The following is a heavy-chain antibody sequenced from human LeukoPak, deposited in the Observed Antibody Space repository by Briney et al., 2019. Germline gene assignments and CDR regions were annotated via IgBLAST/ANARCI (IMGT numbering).Heavy chain of an antibody. J-gene: IGHJ2*01. Sequence: PSETLSLTCTVSGGSISSYYWSWIRQPPGKGLEWIGYIYYSGSTNYNPSLKSRVTISVDTSKNQFSLKLSSVTAADTAVYYCARGEATVVTDSWYFDLWGRGTLVTVSS. CDR3: ARGEATVVTDSWYFDL. CDR1: GGSISSYY. D-gene: IGHD4-23*01. CDR2: IYYSGST. V-gene: IGHV4-59*01.